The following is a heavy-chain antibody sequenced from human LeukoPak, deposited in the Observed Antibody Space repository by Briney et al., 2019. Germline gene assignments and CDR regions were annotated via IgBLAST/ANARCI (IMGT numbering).Heavy chain of an antibody. D-gene: IGHD3-22*01. CDR1: GFTFSSYE. J-gene: IGHJ3*02. CDR2: ISSSGSTI. CDR3: ASWFGSYYDSSGYLFAFDI. Sequence: GGSLRLSCAASGFTFSSYEMNWVRQAPGKRLEWVSYISSSGSTIYYADSVKGRFTISRDNAKNSLYLQMNSLRAEDTAVYYCASWFGSYYDSSGYLFAFDIWGQGTMVTVSS. V-gene: IGHV3-48*03.